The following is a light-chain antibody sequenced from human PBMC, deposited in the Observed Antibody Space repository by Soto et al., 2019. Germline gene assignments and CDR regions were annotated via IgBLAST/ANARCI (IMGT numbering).Light chain of an antibody. CDR2: EAS. CDR3: QQHLGRHT. CDR1: QSVSSY. Sequence: IVLTQSPFTLSLYKGERATLSCRASQSVSSYLVWYQQKPGQAPRLLIYEASTRAAGIPARFSGSGSGTDFPLTISRLAPEDAAVYYCQQHLGRHTFGQGTKVDIK. V-gene: IGKV3-11*01. J-gene: IGKJ1*01.